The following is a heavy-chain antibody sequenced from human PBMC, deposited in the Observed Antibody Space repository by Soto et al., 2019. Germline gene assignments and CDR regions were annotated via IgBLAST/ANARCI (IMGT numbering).Heavy chain of an antibody. V-gene: IGHV1-2*02. Sequence: QVRLVQSGAEVKKPGASVKVSCKASGYTFTGYYIHWVRQAPGQGFEWMGSISPHSGGPNYAQRFQGRVTMTRDTSMTTVYMEMSGLTSDDTAVYYCAREEQTGANYYLDYWGQGTLVTVSS. D-gene: IGHD7-27*01. CDR3: AREEQTGANYYLDY. CDR2: ISPHSGGP. CDR1: GYTFTGYY. J-gene: IGHJ4*02.